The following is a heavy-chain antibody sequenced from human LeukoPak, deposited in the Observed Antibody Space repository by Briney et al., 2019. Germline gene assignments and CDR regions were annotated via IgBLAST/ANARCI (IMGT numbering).Heavy chain of an antibody. V-gene: IGHV3-15*01. CDR3: TTERQWEVSFGY. CDR1: GITFSNAW. D-gene: IGHD1-26*01. J-gene: IGHJ4*02. CDR2: IKIKTDGGTT. Sequence: TGGSLRLSCAASGITFSNAWMNWVRQAPGKGLEWVGRIKIKTDGGTTDYAAPVKGRFTISRDDSKNTLYLQMNSLKTEDTAVYYCTTERQWEVSFGYWGQGTLVTVSS.